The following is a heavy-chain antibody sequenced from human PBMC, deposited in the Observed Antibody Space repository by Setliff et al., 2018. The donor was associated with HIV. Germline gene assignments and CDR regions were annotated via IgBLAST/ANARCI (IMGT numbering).Heavy chain of an antibody. CDR1: GYTFTSYY. Sequence: ASVKVSCKASGYTFTSYYVHCVRQAPGQGPEWMGIINPNGGSTNYAQKFEGRIAMTADTSTNTVHMYLSSLRSEVTAIYYCARGGPGSSFGYDWFDPWGQGTPVTVSS. CDR2: INPNGGST. D-gene: IGHD5-18*01. J-gene: IGHJ5*02. V-gene: IGHV1-46*01. CDR3: ARGGPGSSFGYDWFDP.